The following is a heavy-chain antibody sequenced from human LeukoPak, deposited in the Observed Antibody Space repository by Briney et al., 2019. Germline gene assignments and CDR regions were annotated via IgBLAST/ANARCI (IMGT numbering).Heavy chain of an antibody. CDR3: APTYSYTGGGYDY. J-gene: IGHJ4*02. Sequence: PSETLPLTCTVSGGSISGSNYHWGWIRQPPGKGLEWIGSINYWGHTYYNPSLESRVTISVDTSKNQFSLEVSSVTAADTALYYCAPTYSYTGGGYDYWGQGTLVTVSS. CDR1: GGSISGSNYH. V-gene: IGHV4-39*01. CDR2: INYWGHT. D-gene: IGHD5-18*01.